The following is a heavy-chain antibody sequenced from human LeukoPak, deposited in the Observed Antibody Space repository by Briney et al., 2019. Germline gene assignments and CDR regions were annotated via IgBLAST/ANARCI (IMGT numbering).Heavy chain of an antibody. CDR3: SRERRGFYMDV. CDR1: GLTLEGYA. CDR2: ISWNGGTT. V-gene: IGHV3-43D*03. Sequence: GGSLRLSCVASGLTLEGYAMQWVRQAPGKGLEWVSLISWNGGTTYYADSVKGRFTISRDNSKNSLYLQMNSLRAEDTALYYCSRERRGFYMDVWGKGTTVTVSS. J-gene: IGHJ6*03. D-gene: IGHD3-10*01.